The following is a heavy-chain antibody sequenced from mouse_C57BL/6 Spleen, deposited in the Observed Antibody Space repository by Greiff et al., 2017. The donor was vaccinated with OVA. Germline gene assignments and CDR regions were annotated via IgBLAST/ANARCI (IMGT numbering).Heavy chain of an antibody. V-gene: IGHV1-84*01. J-gene: IGHJ2*01. D-gene: IGHD2-3*01. CDR2: IYPGSGNT. CDR3: ARDDGYYDY. CDR1: GYTFTDYY. Sequence: QVQGVESGPELVKPGASVKISCKASGYTFTDYYINWVTQRPGQGLEWIGWIYPGSGNTKYNEKFMGKATLTVDTSYSTAYMQLSSLTSEDSAVYFCARDDGYYDYWGQGTTLTVDS.